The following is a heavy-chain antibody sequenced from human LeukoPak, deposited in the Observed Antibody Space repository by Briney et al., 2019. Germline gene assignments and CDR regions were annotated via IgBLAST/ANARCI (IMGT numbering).Heavy chain of an antibody. Sequence: PGGSLRLSCAASGFTFSSYSMNWVRQAPGKGLEWVSSISSSSSYIYYAGSVKGRFTISRDNAKNSLYLQMNSLRAEDTAVYYCASYDYGDYDYWGQGTLVTVSS. D-gene: IGHD4-17*01. J-gene: IGHJ4*02. V-gene: IGHV3-21*01. CDR2: ISSSSSYI. CDR3: ASYDYGDYDY. CDR1: GFTFSSYS.